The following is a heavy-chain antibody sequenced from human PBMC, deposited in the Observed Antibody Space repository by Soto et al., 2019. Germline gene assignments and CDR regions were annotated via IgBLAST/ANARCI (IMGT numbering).Heavy chain of an antibody. CDR3: ASLSAGASGF. D-gene: IGHD1-1*01. CDR1: GFTFSNYG. V-gene: IGHV3-23*01. J-gene: IGHJ4*02. CDR2: ITGGGGA. Sequence: QPGGSLRLSCVASGFTFSNYGMSWVRQAPGKGLEWVSGITGGGGADYGDSAKGRFTISRDNSRNTLHLQMNSLRAEDTATYYCASLSAGASGFWGPGTLVTVSS.